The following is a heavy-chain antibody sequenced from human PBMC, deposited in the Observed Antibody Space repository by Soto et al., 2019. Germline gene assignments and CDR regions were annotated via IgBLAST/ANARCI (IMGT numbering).Heavy chain of an antibody. CDR1: GGTSSRHA. CDR2: IIPIFGTA. D-gene: IGHD3-22*01. CDR3: ARGWGYDSNDYYYAY. J-gene: IGHJ4*02. Sequence: QVQLVQSGAEVRKPGSSVKVSCKASGGTSSRHAISWVRQAPGQGLEWMGGIIPIFGTANHAQKFQGRGTIIADESTSTVYMELSSLRSEDTAMYYCARGWGYDSNDYYYAYWGQGTLVIVSS. V-gene: IGHV1-69*01.